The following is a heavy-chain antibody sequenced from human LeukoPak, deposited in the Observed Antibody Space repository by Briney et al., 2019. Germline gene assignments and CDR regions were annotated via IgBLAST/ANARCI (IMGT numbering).Heavy chain of an antibody. D-gene: IGHD6-19*01. CDR3: ARKGAVAGTVDY. CDR1: GFTFSRYW. V-gene: IGHV3-74*01. CDR2: INSDGSST. Sequence: RGSLRLSCVASGFTFSRYWMHWVRQAPGKGLVWVARINSDGSSTTYADSVKGRFTISRDNAKNMLYLQMSSLRAEDTAVYYCARKGAVAGTVDYWGQGTLVTVSS. J-gene: IGHJ4*02.